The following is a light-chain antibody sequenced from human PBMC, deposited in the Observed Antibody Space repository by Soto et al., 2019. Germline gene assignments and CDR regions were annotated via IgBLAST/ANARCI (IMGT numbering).Light chain of an antibody. CDR3: QQYNNWPPLT. J-gene: IGKJ3*01. V-gene: IGKV3-15*01. Sequence: EIVMTQSPATLSVSPGERATLSCRASQSVSSNLAWYQQKPGQAPRLLIYGASTRATGIPARFSGSGSGTEFTLTISSLQSEDFAVYSCQQYNNWPPLTFGPGTKVDIK. CDR1: QSVSSN. CDR2: GAS.